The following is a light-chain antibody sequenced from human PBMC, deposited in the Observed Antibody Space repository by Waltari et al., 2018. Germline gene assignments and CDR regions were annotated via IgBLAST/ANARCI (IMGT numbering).Light chain of an antibody. CDR2: TNN. V-gene: IGLV1-44*01. Sequence: SCSGSRSNIGRNSVSWYQQVPGTAPKLIIFTNNQRSSGVPDRFSASKSGTSASLAISGLQSEDEADYYCASWDDTLNGLWVFGGGTSLTVL. J-gene: IGLJ3*02. CDR1: RSNIGRNS. CDR3: ASWDDTLNGLWV.